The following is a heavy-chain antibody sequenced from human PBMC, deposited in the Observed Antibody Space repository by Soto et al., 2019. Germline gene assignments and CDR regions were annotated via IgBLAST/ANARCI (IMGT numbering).Heavy chain of an antibody. CDR1: GFTFSGSA. CDR3: TRPSSSEQPGCDAFDI. D-gene: IGHD6-6*01. V-gene: IGHV3-73*01. CDR2: IRSKANSYAT. J-gene: IGHJ3*02. Sequence: GGSLRLSCAASGFTFSGSAIHWVRQASGKGLEWVGRIRSKANSYATAYGASVKGRFTISRDDSKNTAYLQMNSLKTEDTAVYYCTRPSSSEQPGCDAFDIWGQGTMVTVSS.